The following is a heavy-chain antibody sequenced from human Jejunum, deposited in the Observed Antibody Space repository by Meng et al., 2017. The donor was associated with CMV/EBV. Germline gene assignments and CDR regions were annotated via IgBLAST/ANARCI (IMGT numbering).Heavy chain of an antibody. J-gene: IGHJ4*02. Sequence: TVSGYSISSGYYWSWIRQPPGKELEWIATINHSGDTYFNPSLKSRVTISVDTSKNQFSLKLSSVTATDTAIYSCARYYGGLRYFDYWGQGTLVTVSS. V-gene: IGHV4-38-2*02. CDR1: GYSISSGYY. CDR3: ARYYGGLRYFDY. D-gene: IGHD4-23*01. CDR2: INHSGDT.